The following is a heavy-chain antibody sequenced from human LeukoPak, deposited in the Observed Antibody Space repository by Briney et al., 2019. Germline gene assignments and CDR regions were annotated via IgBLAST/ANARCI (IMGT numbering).Heavy chain of an antibody. D-gene: IGHD2-2*01. V-gene: IGHV4-39*07. CDR3: ARDSCSSTSCRKKFDN. J-gene: IGHJ4*02. Sequence: SETLSLTCTVSDDSISSANYYWGWVRQPPGKGLEWIGSIYFSGSTYYNPSLKSRVTISVETSKVQFSLKLSSVTAADTAVYYCARDSCSSTSCRKKFDNWGQGTLVTVSS. CDR1: DDSISSANYY. CDR2: IYFSGST.